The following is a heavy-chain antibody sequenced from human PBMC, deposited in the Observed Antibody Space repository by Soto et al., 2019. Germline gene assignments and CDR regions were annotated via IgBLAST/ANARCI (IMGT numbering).Heavy chain of an antibody. CDR2: ISAYNGNT. CDR3: AIVRSGSDWFY. J-gene: IGHJ4*02. Sequence: ASVKVSCKASGYTFTSYYMHWVRQAPGQGLEWMGWISAYNGNTNYAQKLQGRVTMTTDTSTSTAYMELRSLRSDDTAVYYCAIVRSGSDWFYWGQGTLVTVSS. V-gene: IGHV1-18*04. D-gene: IGHD3-22*01. CDR1: GYTFTSYY.